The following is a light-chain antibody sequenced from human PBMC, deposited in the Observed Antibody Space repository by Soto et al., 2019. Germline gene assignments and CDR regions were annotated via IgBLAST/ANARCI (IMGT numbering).Light chain of an antibody. Sequence: DIVMTQSPDSLAVSLGERATINSKSSQSVLYSSNNKNYLAWYQQKPGQPPKLLIYWASTRESGVPDRFSGSGSGTDFTLTISSLQAEDVAVYYCQQYYSTPLTFGGGTKVDIK. V-gene: IGKV4-1*01. CDR1: QSVLYSSNNKNY. J-gene: IGKJ4*01. CDR2: WAS. CDR3: QQYYSTPLT.